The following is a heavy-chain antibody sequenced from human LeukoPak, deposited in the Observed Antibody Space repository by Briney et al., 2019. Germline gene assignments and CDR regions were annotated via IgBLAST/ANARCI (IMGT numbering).Heavy chain of an antibody. Sequence: SETLSLTCTVSGGSISSNTYYWGWIRQPPGRGLEWIGSIYYTGSTYYNPSLKSRVTISVDTSKNQFSLKLSSVTAADTAVYYCASTAARYFDWLLYRPYYFDYWGQGTLVTVSS. CDR1: GGSISSNTYY. V-gene: IGHV4-39*07. D-gene: IGHD3-9*01. CDR2: IYYTGST. J-gene: IGHJ4*02. CDR3: ASTAARYFDWLLYRPYYFDY.